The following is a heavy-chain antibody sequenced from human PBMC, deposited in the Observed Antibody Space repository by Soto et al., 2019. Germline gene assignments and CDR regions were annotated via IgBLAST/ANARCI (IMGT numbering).Heavy chain of an antibody. CDR2: MNPNSGNT. V-gene: IGHV1-8*01. CDR1: GYTFTSYD. Sequence: GGSVKVSCKASGYTFTSYDINWVRQATGQGLEWMGWMNPNSGNTGYAQKFQGRVTMTRNTSISTAYMELSSLRSEDTAVYYCARDVRSPQYYYYMDVWGKGTTVTVS. CDR3: ARDVRSPQYYYYMDV. J-gene: IGHJ6*03.